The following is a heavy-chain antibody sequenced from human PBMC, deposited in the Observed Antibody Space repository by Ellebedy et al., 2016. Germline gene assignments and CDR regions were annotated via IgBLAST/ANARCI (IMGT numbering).Heavy chain of an antibody. CDR1: GFSVSSND. CDR3: VTRHNGVFDV. D-gene: IGHD2-8*01. V-gene: IGHV3-53*01. J-gene: IGHJ3*01. CDR2: LYGGGDS. Sequence: GESLKISCVVSGFSVSSNDMSWVRQAPGKGLELVSLLYGGGDSYYADSVKGRFTITRDSSAKTLYLQMSGLGAEDTAVYYCVTRHNGVFDVWGRGTRVTVSS.